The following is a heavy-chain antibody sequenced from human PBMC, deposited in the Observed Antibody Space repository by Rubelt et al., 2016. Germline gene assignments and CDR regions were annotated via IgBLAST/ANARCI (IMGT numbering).Heavy chain of an antibody. CDR2: ISSSSSYI. J-gene: IGHJ4*02. CDR3: ARDMDSSGFDY. CDR1: GFTFSSYW. Sequence: EVQLVESGGGLVQPGGSLRLSCAASGFTFSSYWMSWVRQAPGKGLEWVSPISSSSSYIYYADSVKGRFTISRDNAKNSLYLQMNSLRAEDTAVYYCARDMDSSGFDYWGQGTLVTVSS. V-gene: IGHV3-21*01. D-gene: IGHD3-22*01.